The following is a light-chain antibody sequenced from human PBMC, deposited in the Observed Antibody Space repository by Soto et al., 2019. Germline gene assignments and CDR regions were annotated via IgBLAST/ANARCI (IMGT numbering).Light chain of an antibody. V-gene: IGKV1-9*01. CDR3: QQLNSYPWT. CDR1: QGISSY. J-gene: IGKJ1*01. CDR2: AAS. Sequence: IEVTQSPSSLSASVGDRVTITCRASQGISSYLAWYQQKPGKAPKLLISAASTLQSGVPSRFSGSGSGTDFTLTISSLQPEDFATYYCQQLNSYPWTFGQVTKVDI.